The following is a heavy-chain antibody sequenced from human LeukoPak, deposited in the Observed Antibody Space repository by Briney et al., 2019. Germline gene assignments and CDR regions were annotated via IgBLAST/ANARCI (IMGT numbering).Heavy chain of an antibody. CDR1: GFNFNNFA. J-gene: IGHJ4*02. CDR3: AKGAEIDH. Sequence: PGGSLRLSCAASGFNFNNFAMSWVRQAPGKGPEWLSAMTGPANTTYYAESVKGRFTISRDYSKSMVYLQMNSLRVEDTAIYYCAKGAEIDHWGQGTLVTVSS. V-gene: IGHV3-23*01. CDR2: MTGPANTT.